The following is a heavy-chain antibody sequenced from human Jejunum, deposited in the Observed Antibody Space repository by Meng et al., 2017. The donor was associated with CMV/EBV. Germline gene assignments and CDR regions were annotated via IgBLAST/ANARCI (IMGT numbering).Heavy chain of an antibody. J-gene: IGHJ4*02. CDR2: VHMSGST. CDR1: GGSISGYY. CDR3: ARDRMAAPGTFEY. D-gene: IGHD6-13*01. V-gene: IGHV4-4*07. Sequence: QGTLQGSGPGLVKPSETLSLTCTVSGGSISGYYWNWIRQPAGKGLEWIGRVHMSGSTNYNPSLRSRVAMSVDTSKTQFSLRLTSVTAADTAVYYCARDRMAAPGTFEYWGQGTLVTVSS.